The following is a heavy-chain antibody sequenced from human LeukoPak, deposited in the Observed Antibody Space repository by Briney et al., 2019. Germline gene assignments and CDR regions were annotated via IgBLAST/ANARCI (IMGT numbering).Heavy chain of an antibody. V-gene: IGHV3-48*01. J-gene: IGHJ2*01. CDR2: ISSSISTI. CDR3: AKGSYYDASGYYFTSWYFDL. Sequence: GGSLRLSCAASGFTFSSYSMNWVRQAPGKGLEWVSYISSSISTIYYADSVKDRFTISRDNSKDTLFLQMNSLRAEDTAIYYCAKGSYYDASGYYFTSWYFDLWGRGAVVTVSS. CDR1: GFTFSSYS. D-gene: IGHD3-22*01.